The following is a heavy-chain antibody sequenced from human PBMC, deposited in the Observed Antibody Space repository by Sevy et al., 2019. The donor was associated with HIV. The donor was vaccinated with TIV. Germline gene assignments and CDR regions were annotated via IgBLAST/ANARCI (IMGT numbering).Heavy chain of an antibody. V-gene: IGHV3-11*01. CDR1: GFSFSGYY. CDR2: ISSSGGTT. CDR3: AIDGIKRGYDAFDI. D-gene: IGHD3-10*01. Sequence: WGSLRLSCAASGFSFSGYYMAWIRQAPGKGLDYISYISSSGGTTYYTDSVKGRFTISRDNAKNSMFLQMNSLRAEDTAVYYCAIDGIKRGYDAFDIWGQGTMVTVSS. J-gene: IGHJ3*02.